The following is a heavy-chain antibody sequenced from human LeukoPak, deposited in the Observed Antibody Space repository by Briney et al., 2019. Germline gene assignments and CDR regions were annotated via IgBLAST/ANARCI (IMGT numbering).Heavy chain of an antibody. CDR2: IKQDGSEK. J-gene: IGHJ4*02. CDR1: GLTFSSYW. Sequence: GGSLRLSCAASGLTFSSYWMSWVRQAPGKGLEWVANIKQDGSEKYYVDSVKGRFTISRDNAKNSLYLQMNSPRAEDTAVYYCARTIRGYWGQGTLVTVSS. CDR3: ARTIRGY. V-gene: IGHV3-7*01. D-gene: IGHD3-10*01.